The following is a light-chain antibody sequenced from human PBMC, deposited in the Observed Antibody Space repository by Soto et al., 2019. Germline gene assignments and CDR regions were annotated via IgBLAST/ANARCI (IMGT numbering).Light chain of an antibody. Sequence: EIVLTQSPGTLSLSPGERATLSCRASQTVGSSYFGWYQQKPGQAPRLLIYAASSRATVIPDRFSGSGSGTDFTLPIDSLEPEDYADYFCQQYGSAPYTFGQGTRVDIK. CDR1: QTVGSSY. V-gene: IGKV3-20*01. J-gene: IGKJ2*01. CDR2: AAS. CDR3: QQYGSAPYT.